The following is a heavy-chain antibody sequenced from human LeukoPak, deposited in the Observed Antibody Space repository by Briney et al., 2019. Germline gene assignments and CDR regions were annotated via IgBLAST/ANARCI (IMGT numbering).Heavy chain of an antibody. Sequence: SETLSLTCAVYGGSFSGYYWSWIRQPPGKGLEWIGEINHSGSTNYNPSLKSRVIISVDTSKNQFFLKLSSVTAADTAVYYCARGTGYSSRYLDYWGQGTLVTVSS. V-gene: IGHV4-34*01. J-gene: IGHJ4*02. CDR3: ARGTGYSSRYLDY. D-gene: IGHD6-13*01. CDR1: GGSFSGYY. CDR2: INHSGST.